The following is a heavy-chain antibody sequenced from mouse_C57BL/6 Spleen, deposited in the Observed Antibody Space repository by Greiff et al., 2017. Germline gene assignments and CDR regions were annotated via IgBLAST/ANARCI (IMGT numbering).Heavy chain of an antibody. CDR2: INPNNGGT. D-gene: IGHD2-3*01. V-gene: IGHV1-26*01. CDR1: GYTFTDYY. Sequence: EVQLQQSGPELVKPGASVKISCKASGYTFTDYYMNWVKQSHGKSLEWIGDINPNNGGTSYNQKFKGKATLTVDKSSSTAYMELRSLTSEDSAVYYCARSGGYYLFMGYWGQGTSVTVSS. CDR3: ARSGGYYLFMGY. J-gene: IGHJ4*01.